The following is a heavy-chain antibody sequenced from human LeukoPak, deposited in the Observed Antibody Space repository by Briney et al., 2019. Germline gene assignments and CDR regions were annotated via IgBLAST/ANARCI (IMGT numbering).Heavy chain of an antibody. CDR3: APEGPRDRDTAMVD. Sequence: ASVKVSCKASGGTFSSYAISWVRQAPGQGLEWMGRIIPILGIANYAQKFQGRVTITADKSTSTACMELSSLRSEDTAVYYCAPEGPRDRDTAMVDWGQGTLVTVSS. D-gene: IGHD5-18*01. V-gene: IGHV1-69*04. CDR1: GGTFSSYA. CDR2: IIPILGIA. J-gene: IGHJ4*02.